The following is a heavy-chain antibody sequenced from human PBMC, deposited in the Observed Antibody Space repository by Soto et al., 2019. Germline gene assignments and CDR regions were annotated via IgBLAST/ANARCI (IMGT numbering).Heavy chain of an antibody. D-gene: IGHD3-10*01. J-gene: IGHJ1*01. Sequence: GGSLRLSCATSGFTFTTYALDWVRQAPGKGLEWLSYISTGGDIIYADSVRGRFTASRDNAKHSVSLQMDGLRAEDTAMYFCVREWFGESDWGQGTLVTVSS. CDR2: ISTGGDII. V-gene: IGHV3-48*01. CDR1: GFTFTTYA. CDR3: VREWFGESD.